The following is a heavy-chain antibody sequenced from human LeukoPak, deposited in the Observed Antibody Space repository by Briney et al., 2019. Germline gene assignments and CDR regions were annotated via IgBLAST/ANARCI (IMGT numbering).Heavy chain of an antibody. CDR3: ARDFGLLGAYAFDI. V-gene: IGHV1-2*06. CDR1: GYTFTGYY. Sequence: ASVKVSCKASGYTFTGYYMHWVRQAPGQGLEWMGRINPNSGGTNYAQKFQGRVTMTRDTSISTAYMELSRLRSDDTAVYCCARDFGLLGAYAFDIWGQGTMVTVSS. D-gene: IGHD3/OR15-3a*01. CDR2: INPNSGGT. J-gene: IGHJ3*02.